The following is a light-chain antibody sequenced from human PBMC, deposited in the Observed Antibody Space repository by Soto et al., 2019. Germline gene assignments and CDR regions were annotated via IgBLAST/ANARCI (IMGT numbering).Light chain of an antibody. J-gene: IGLJ1*01. CDR2: RDS. V-gene: IGLV3-9*01. CDR1: NIGSKN. Sequence: SYELTQPLSVSVALGQTARITCGGNNIGSKNVHWYQQKPGQAPVLVIYRDSNRPSGIPERFSGSNSGNTATLTISRAQAGDEADYYCQVCDRSTVLGTGTQVTVL. CDR3: QVCDRSTV.